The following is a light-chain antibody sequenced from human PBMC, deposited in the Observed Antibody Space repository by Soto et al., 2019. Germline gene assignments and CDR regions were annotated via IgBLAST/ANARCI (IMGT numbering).Light chain of an antibody. CDR2: TNN. V-gene: IGLV1-44*01. CDR1: SSNVGSNT. Sequence: QSVLTQSPSASGTPGQRVTISCSGSSSNVGSNTVNWYQQLPGTAPKLVIFTNNQRPSGVPDRFSGSKSGTSASLAISGLQSEDEADYFCAAWDDGLNGVLFGGGTKLTVL. CDR3: AAWDDGLNGVL. J-gene: IGLJ3*02.